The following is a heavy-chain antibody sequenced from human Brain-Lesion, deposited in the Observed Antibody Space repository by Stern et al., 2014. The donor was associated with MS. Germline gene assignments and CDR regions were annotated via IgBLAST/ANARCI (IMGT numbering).Heavy chain of an antibody. CDR2: VNNDGRRT. CDR3: ARGERWFDS. D-gene: IGHD3-10*01. V-gene: IGHV3-74*02. J-gene: IGHJ5*01. Sequence: EVQLVESGGGLVQPGGSLRLSCAAYGFPFRNYWMHWVRQAPRKGLVLVSRVNNDGRRTIYADSVKGRFTMSRDNAKNTLYLQMNSLRVEDTAIYYCARGERWFDSWGQGTLVTVSS. CDR1: GFPFRNYW.